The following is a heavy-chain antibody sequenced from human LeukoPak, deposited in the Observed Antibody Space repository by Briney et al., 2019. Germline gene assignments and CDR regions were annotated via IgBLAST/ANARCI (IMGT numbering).Heavy chain of an antibody. V-gene: IGHV4-59*08. D-gene: IGHD5-24*01. CDR2: IYYSGST. CDR1: GGSINTYY. Sequence: SETLSLTCTVSGGSINTYYWSWIRQPPGKGLEWIGYIYYSGSTDYNPSLKSRVTISLDTSKNQFSLRLSSVTAADTAVYYCARHERDASLDHALDIWGQGTMVTVSS. J-gene: IGHJ3*02. CDR3: ARHERDASLDHALDI.